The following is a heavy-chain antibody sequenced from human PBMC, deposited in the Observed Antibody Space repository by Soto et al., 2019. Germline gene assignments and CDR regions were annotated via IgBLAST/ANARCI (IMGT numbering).Heavy chain of an antibody. Sequence: PSETLSLTCTVSGGSISSGDYYWSWIRQPPGKGLEWTGYIYYSGSTYYNPSLKSRVTISVDTSKNQFSLKLSSVTAADTAVYYCARGSYTIFGVVMDVWGQGTTVTVSS. CDR1: GGSISSGDYY. CDR3: ARGSYTIFGVVMDV. CDR2: IYYSGST. D-gene: IGHD3-3*01. J-gene: IGHJ6*02. V-gene: IGHV4-30-4*01.